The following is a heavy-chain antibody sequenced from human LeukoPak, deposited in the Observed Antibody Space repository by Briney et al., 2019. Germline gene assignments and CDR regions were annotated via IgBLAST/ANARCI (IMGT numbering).Heavy chain of an antibody. D-gene: IGHD3-10*01. Sequence: ASVKVSCMASGYTFTGYYMHWVRQAPGQGLEWMGWIHPRSGETNYAYKFRGRVTMTRNTSISTAYMDLGSLGSDDTAVYYCARDREYGTGSYYRGCFDYWGQGILVTVSS. V-gene: IGHV1-2*02. CDR1: GYTFTGYY. CDR2: IHPRSGET. CDR3: ARDREYGTGSYYRGCFDY. J-gene: IGHJ4*02.